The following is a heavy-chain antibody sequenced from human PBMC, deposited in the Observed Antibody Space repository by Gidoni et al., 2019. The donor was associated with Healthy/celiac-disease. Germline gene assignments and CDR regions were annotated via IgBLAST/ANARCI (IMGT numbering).Heavy chain of an antibody. J-gene: IGHJ6*02. D-gene: IGHD3-3*01. Sequence: RLSCAASGFTVSSNYMSWVRQAPGKGLEWVSVIYSGGSTYYADSVKGRFTISRHNSKNTLYLQMNSLRAEDTAVYYCARESRGGTYYDAHYYYYGMDVWGQGTTVTVSS. V-gene: IGHV3-53*04. CDR3: ARESRGGTYYDAHYYYYGMDV. CDR1: GFTVSSNY. CDR2: IYSGGST.